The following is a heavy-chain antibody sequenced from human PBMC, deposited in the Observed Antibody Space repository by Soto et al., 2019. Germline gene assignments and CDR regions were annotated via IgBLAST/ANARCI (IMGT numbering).Heavy chain of an antibody. D-gene: IGHD2-15*01. Sequence: EVQLLESGGGLVQPGGSLRLSCAASGFTFSSYAMSWVRQAPGKGLEWVAAISGSGGSTYYADSVKGRFTISRDNSKNTLYLQMNRLKAEDTAVYYCAKNPRGYCSGGSCYSGAWGQGTLVTVS. CDR3: AKNPRGYCSGGSCYSGA. CDR2: ISGSGGST. J-gene: IGHJ5*02. V-gene: IGHV3-23*01. CDR1: GFTFSSYA.